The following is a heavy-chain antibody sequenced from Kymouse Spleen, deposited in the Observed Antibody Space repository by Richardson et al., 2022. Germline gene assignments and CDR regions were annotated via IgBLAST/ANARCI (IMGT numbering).Heavy chain of an antibody. J-gene: IGHJ4*02. V-gene: IGHV4-61*01. CDR2: IYYSGST. CDR1: GGSVSSGSYY. CDR3: ARGDTAMASYYFDY. Sequence: QVQLQESGPGLVKPSETLSLTCTVSGGSVSSGSYYWSWIRQPPGKGLEWIGYIYYSGSTNYNPSLKSRVTISVDTSKNQFSLKLSSVTAADTAVYYCARGDTAMASYYFDYWGQGTLVTVSS. D-gene: IGHD5-18,IGHD5-18*01.